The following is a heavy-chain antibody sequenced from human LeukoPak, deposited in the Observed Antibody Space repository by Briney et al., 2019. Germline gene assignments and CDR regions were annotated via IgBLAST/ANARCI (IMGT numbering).Heavy chain of an antibody. CDR1: GFTFSAYA. V-gene: IGHV3-74*01. CDR2: INSDGSTT. Sequence: GGSLRLSCAASGFTFSAYAMTWVRQAPGKGLVWVSRINSDGSTTSYADSVKGRFTISRDIAKNTLYLQMNSLRAEDTAVYYCSRDTADDTFDIWGQGTMVTVSS. CDR3: SRDTADDTFDI. J-gene: IGHJ3*02.